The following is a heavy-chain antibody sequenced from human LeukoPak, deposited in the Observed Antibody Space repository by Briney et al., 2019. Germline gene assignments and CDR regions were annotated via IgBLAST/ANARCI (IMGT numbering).Heavy chain of an antibody. CDR3: ARAPPYCSSTSCTSDY. D-gene: IGHD2-2*01. J-gene: IGHJ4*02. Sequence: GGSLRLSCAASGFTFSSYGMHWVRQAPGKGLEWVSSISSSSSYIYYADSVKGRFTISRDNAKNSLYLQMNSLRAEDTAVYYCARAPPYCSSTSCTSDYWGQGTLVTVSS. CDR1: GFTFSSYG. CDR2: ISSSSSYI. V-gene: IGHV3-21*01.